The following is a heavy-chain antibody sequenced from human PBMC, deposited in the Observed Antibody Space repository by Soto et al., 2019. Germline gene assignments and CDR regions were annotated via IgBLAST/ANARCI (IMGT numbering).Heavy chain of an antibody. J-gene: IGHJ4*02. Sequence: SETLSLTCAVSGGSISSSNWWSWVRQPPGKGLEWIGEIYHSGSTNYNPSLKSRVTISVDKSKNQFSLKLSSVTAADTAVYYWARAKKQQLAKGYFDYWGQGTLVTVSS. CDR3: ARAKKQQLAKGYFDY. V-gene: IGHV4-4*02. CDR1: GGSISSSNW. D-gene: IGHD6-13*01. CDR2: IYHSGST.